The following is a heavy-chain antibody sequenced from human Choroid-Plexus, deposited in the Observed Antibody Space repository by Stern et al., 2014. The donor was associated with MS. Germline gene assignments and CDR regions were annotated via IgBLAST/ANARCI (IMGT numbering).Heavy chain of an antibody. D-gene: IGHD4/OR15-4a*01. Sequence: QVQLVESGPGLVKPSETLSLICTVSGDSISDYYWSWIRQTPGKGLEWIGSVSHNGNTNYNPSLKGRVTISVDTSMNLFSLRLSSVAAADTAKYFCARLVQSRIGSLLYYYGMDVWGQGTTVAVSS. J-gene: IGHJ6*02. CDR1: GDSISDYY. CDR2: VSHNGNT. V-gene: IGHV4-59*01. CDR3: ARLVQSRIGSLLYYYGMDV.